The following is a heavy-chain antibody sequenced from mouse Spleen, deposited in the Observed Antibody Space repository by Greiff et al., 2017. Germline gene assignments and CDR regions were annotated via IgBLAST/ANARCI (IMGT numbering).Heavy chain of an antibody. CDR1: GYTFTSYD. CDR2: IYPRDGST. V-gene: IGHV1-85*01. J-gene: IGHJ4*01. CDR3: ARGPTTVVASYYAMDY. D-gene: IGHD1-1*01. Sequence: QVQLQQSGPELVKPGASVKLSCKASGYTFTSYDINWVKQRPGQGLEWIGWIYPRDGSTKYNEKFKGKATLTVDTSSSTAYMELHSLTSEDSAVYFCARGPTTVVASYYAMDYWGQGTSVTVSS.